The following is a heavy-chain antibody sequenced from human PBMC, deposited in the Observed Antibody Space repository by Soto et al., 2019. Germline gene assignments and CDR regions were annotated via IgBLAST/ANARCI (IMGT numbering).Heavy chain of an antibody. CDR3: ARDYCSGGSCSRSLTHFDY. V-gene: IGHV1-2*02. J-gene: IGHJ4*02. Sequence: SCKASGYTFTGYYMHWVRQAPGQGLEWMGWINPNSGGTNYAQKFQGRVTMTRDTSISTAYMELSRLRSDDTAVYYCARDYCSGGSCSRSLTHFDYWGQGTLVTVSS. CDR2: INPNSGGT. CDR1: GYTFTGYY. D-gene: IGHD2-15*01.